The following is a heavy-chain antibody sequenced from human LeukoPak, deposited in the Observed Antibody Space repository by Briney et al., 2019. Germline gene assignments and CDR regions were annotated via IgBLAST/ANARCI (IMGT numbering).Heavy chain of an antibody. Sequence: GESLKISCKGSGYKFSTYWIAWVRQMPGKGLEWMGIIYPGDCDTRYSPSFQGQVTISADKSVNSAYLQWSSLKASDTAMYYCARPNITSYYDSRGYDAFDVWGQGTMVTVSS. CDR1: GYKFSTYW. J-gene: IGHJ3*01. CDR3: ARPNITSYYDSRGYDAFDV. CDR2: IYPGDCDT. V-gene: IGHV5-51*01. D-gene: IGHD3-22*01.